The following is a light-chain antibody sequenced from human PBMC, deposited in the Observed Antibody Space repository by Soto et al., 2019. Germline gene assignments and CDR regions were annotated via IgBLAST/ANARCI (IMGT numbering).Light chain of an antibody. CDR2: DAS. CDR3: QQRYSWPIT. V-gene: IGKV3-11*01. J-gene: IGKJ4*01. Sequence: EIVLTQSPSTLSSSPGDRATISCRASQSVSRYLVWYQQKPGQAPRLLIYDASNWAAGVPARFSGSRSGTDFTLTISSLEPEDFAVYYCQQRYSWPITFGGGTKVDVK. CDR1: QSVSRY.